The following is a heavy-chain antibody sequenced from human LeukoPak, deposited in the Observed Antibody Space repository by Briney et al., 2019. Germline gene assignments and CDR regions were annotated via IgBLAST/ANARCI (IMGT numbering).Heavy chain of an antibody. J-gene: IGHJ4*02. CDR2: MNPNSGNT. CDR1: GYTFTSYD. D-gene: IGHD3-22*01. V-gene: IGHV1-8*03. CDR3: ARGLDDSSGYYADC. Sequence: ASVKVSCKASGYTFTSYDINWVRQATGQGLEWMGWMNPNSGNTGYAQKFQGRVTITRNTSISTAYMELSSLRSEDTAVYYCARGLDDSSGYYADCWGQGTLVTVSS.